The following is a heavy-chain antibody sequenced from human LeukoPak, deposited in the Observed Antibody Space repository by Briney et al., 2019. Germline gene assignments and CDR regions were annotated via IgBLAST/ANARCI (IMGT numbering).Heavy chain of an antibody. CDR2: IYPGDSDT. CDR1: GYSFTRYW. J-gene: IGHJ5*02. CDR3: ARLGSRRDGYNNWFDP. Sequence: GESLKISCKGSGYSFTRYWIGWVRQMPGKGLEWMGIIYPGDSDTRYSPSFQGQVTISADKSISTAYLQWSSLKASDTAMYYCARLGSRRDGYNNWFDPWGQGTLVTVSS. V-gene: IGHV5-51*01. D-gene: IGHD5-12*01.